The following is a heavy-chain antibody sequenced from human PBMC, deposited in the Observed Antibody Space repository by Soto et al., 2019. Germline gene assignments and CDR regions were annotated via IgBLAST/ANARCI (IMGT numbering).Heavy chain of an antibody. Sequence: QVQLVESGGGLVKPGGSLRLSCADSGFTFSDYYMSWIRQAPGKGLEWVSYISSSSSYTNYADSVKGRFTISRDNAKNSLYLQMNSLRAEDTAVYYCANSPPGDQLSWVDPWGQGTLVTVSS. V-gene: IGHV3-11*06. J-gene: IGHJ5*02. CDR1: GFTFSDYY. CDR3: ANSPPGDQLSWVDP. D-gene: IGHD3-10*01. CDR2: ISSSSSYT.